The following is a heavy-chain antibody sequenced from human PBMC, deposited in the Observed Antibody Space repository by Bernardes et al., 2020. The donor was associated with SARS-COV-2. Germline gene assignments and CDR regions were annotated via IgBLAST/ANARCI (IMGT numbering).Heavy chain of an antibody. CDR3: AGETNTNLGPFDP. D-gene: IGHD3-16*01. J-gene: IGHJ5*02. CDR1: GFTFSSYA. CDR2: ISTSGDTP. V-gene: IGHV3-23*01. Sequence: GGSLRLSCAASGFTFSSYAISWVRQAPGKGLEWVSAISTSGDTPYYAASVKGQFTISRDNSKNTLYLHMKSLRVDDTAVYYCAGETNTNLGPFDPWGQGTLVAGSS.